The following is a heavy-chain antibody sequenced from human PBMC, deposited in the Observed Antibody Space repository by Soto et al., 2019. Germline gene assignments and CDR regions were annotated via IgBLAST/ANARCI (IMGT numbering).Heavy chain of an antibody. CDR3: ARDVYYYDSSAYWAY. Sequence: EVQLVESGGGLVKPGGSLRLSCAASGFTFSRYSMNWVRQAPGKGLEWVSSITGSSSYIYYADSVKGRFTISRDNAKNSLYLQMNSLRAEDTAVYSCARDVYYYDSSAYWAYWGQGTLVTVSS. CDR2: ITGSSSYI. D-gene: IGHD3-22*01. V-gene: IGHV3-21*02. CDR1: GFTFSRYS. J-gene: IGHJ4*02.